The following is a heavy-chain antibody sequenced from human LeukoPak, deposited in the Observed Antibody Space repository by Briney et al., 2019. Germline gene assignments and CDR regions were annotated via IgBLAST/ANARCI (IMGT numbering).Heavy chain of an antibody. J-gene: IGHJ4*02. Sequence: GGSLRLSCAASGFTFSSYGMHWVRQAPGKGLEWVAVISYDGSQKYYADPAKGRFTISRDNSKNTLYLQMNSLRAEDTAVYCCAKVDYSSGWLVQDYWGQGTLVTVSS. CDR2: ISYDGSQK. CDR3: AKVDYSSGWLVQDY. V-gene: IGHV3-30*18. CDR1: GFTFSSYG. D-gene: IGHD6-19*01.